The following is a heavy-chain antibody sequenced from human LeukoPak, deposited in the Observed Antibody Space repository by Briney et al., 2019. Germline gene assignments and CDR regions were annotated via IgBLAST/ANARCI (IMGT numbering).Heavy chain of an antibody. D-gene: IGHD3-10*01. Sequence: PSETLSLTCTVSGGSISSSSYCWGWIRQPPGKGLEWIGSIYYSGSTYYNPSLKSRVTISVDTSKNQFSLKLSSVTAADTAVYYCARLMVRGVKTQDYWGQGTLVTVSS. CDR2: IYYSGST. V-gene: IGHV4-39*01. CDR3: ARLMVRGVKTQDY. CDR1: GGSISSSSYC. J-gene: IGHJ4*02.